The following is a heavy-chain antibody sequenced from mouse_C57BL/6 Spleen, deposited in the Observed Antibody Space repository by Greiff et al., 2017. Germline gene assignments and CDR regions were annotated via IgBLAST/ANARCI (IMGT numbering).Heavy chain of an antibody. CDR2: ISDGGSYT. Sequence: EVKLVESGGGLVKPGGSLKLSCAASGFTFSSYAMSWVRQTPEKRLEWVATISDGGSYTYYPDNVKGRFTISRDNAKNNLYLQMSHLKSEDTAMYYCAREENYYGSRLFDYWGQGTTLTVSS. D-gene: IGHD1-1*01. V-gene: IGHV5-4*01. CDR1: GFTFSSYA. J-gene: IGHJ2*01. CDR3: AREENYYGSRLFDY.